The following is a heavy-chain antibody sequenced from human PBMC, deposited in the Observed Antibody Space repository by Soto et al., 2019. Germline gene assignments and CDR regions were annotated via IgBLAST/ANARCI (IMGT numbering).Heavy chain of an antibody. D-gene: IGHD1-26*01. V-gene: IGHV3-48*01. J-gene: IGHJ6*03. CDR1: GFTFSSYS. Sequence: GGSLRLSCAASGFTFSSYSMNWVRQAPGKGLEWVSYISSSSSTIYYADSVKGRFTISRDNAKNSLYLQMNSLRAEDTAVYYCASIPGIYYYYYMDVWGKGTTVTVSS. CDR2: ISSSSSTI. CDR3: ASIPGIYYYYYMDV.